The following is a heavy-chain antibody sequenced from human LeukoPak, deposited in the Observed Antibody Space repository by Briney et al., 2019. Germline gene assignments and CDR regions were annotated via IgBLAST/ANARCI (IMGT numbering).Heavy chain of an antibody. CDR2: ISVSGGST. J-gene: IGHJ4*02. V-gene: IGHV3-23*01. D-gene: IGHD3-22*01. Sequence: GGSLRLSCAASGFTFSNYAMSWVRQAPGKGLEWVSTISVSGGSTYYADSVKGRFTISRDSSKNTLYLQMNSLRAEDTAVYYCAKGNYYFDSSGYFHFDYWGQGTLVTVSS. CDR3: AKGNYYFDSSGYFHFDY. CDR1: GFTFSNYA.